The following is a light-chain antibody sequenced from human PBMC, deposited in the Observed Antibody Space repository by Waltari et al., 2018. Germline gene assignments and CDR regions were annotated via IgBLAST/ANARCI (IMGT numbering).Light chain of an antibody. V-gene: IGLV1-44*01. CDR1: SSNIGSNT. J-gene: IGLJ7*01. CDR3: AAWDDSLNGHAV. Sequence: QSVLTQPPSASGTPGQRVTISCSGSSSNIGSNTVNWYQQRPGTAPKLLIYSNKQRPSGVPDRFSGSRSATSASLAISGLQSEDEADYYCAAWDDSLNGHAVFGGGTQLTVL. CDR2: SNK.